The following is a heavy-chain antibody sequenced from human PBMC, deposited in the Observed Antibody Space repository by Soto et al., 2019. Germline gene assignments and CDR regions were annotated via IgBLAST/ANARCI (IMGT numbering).Heavy chain of an antibody. CDR1: GGSISSSSYY. V-gene: IGHV4-39*01. Sequence: QLQLQESGPGLVKPSETLSLTCTVSGGSISSSSYYWGWIRQPPGKGLEWIGSIYYSGSTYYNPSLTSRLTFSVDTSTTQLSLTLRSVSAADTAVYYRARHTPAISISDHWGQGTLVTVSS. J-gene: IGHJ4*02. CDR3: ARHTPAISISDH. D-gene: IGHD2-15*01. CDR2: IYYSGST.